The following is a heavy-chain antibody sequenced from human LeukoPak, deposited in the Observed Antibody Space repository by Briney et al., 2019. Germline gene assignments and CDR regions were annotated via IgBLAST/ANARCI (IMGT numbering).Heavy chain of an antibody. J-gene: IGHJ4*02. CDR2: ISSSSSYI. Sequence: GGSLRLSCAASGLTFSSYSMNWVRQAPGKGLEWVSSISSSSSYIYYADSVKGRFTISRDNAKNSLYLQMNSLRAEDTAVYYCARDRSYYGSGSYYKNWGQGTLATVSS. CDR3: ARDRSYYGSGSYYKN. CDR1: GLTFSSYS. D-gene: IGHD3-10*01. V-gene: IGHV3-21*04.